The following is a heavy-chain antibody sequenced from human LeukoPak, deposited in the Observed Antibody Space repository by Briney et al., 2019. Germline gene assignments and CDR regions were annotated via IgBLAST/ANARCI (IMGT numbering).Heavy chain of an antibody. CDR3: AKGLGSSSWFSFDY. Sequence: LSGGSLRLSCAASGFTFDDYAMHWVRQAPGKGLEWVSGISWNSGSIGCADSVKGRFTISRDNAKNSLYLQMNSLRAEDMALYYCAKGLGSSSWFSFDYWGQGTLVTVSS. CDR2: ISWNSGSI. V-gene: IGHV3-9*03. J-gene: IGHJ4*02. D-gene: IGHD6-13*01. CDR1: GFTFDDYA.